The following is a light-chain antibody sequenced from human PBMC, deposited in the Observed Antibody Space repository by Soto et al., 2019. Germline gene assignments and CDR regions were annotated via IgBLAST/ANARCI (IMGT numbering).Light chain of an antibody. CDR2: EVT. V-gene: IGLV2-14*01. Sequence: HSALTQPASVSGSPGQSITISCTGTSRDIGFFNYVSWYQQFPGNAPKLIISEVTNRPSGVSNRFSASKSGNTASLTISGLQAEDGADYYCSSYTTRSTYVFGTGTKVTV. CDR3: SSYTTRSTYV. CDR1: SRDIGFFNY. J-gene: IGLJ1*01.